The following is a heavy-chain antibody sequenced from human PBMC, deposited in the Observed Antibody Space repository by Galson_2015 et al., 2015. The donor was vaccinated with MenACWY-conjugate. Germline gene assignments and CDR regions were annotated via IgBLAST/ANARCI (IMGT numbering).Heavy chain of an antibody. CDR2: ISSDDSTI. J-gene: IGHJ3*01. V-gene: IGHV3-48*03. CDR3: ARDSWVGTSTDVFDF. CDR1: GFTFSSYD. D-gene: IGHD5-12*01. Sequence: SLRLSCAASGFTFSSYDINWVRQAPGKGLEWVSYISSDDSTIYHADSVKGRFTISRDNSKNSLYLQMNSLRAEDTAVYYCARDSWVGTSTDVFDFWGQGTLVTVSS.